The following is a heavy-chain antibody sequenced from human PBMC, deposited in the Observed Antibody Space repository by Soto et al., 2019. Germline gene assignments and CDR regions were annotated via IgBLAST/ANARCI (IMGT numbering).Heavy chain of an antibody. Sequence: SEPLSLTCTVSGGSISSYYWTWIRQPPGKGLEWIGNIYYSGSTTYNPSLKSRVTISVDTSKNQFSLRLSSVTAADTAVYYCATQTANFYGSGSYYLPFDYWGQGTLVTVSS. D-gene: IGHD3-10*01. CDR1: GGSISSYY. J-gene: IGHJ4*02. V-gene: IGHV4-59*01. CDR2: IYYSGST. CDR3: ATQTANFYGSGSYYLPFDY.